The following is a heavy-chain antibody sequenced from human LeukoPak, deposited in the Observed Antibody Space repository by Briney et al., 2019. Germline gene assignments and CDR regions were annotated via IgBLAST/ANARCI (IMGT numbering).Heavy chain of an antibody. CDR2: IYYSGNT. CDR3: ARARKRGWFDP. V-gene: IGHV4-59*08. Sequence: PSETLSLTCTVSGGSISSYYWIWIRQPPGKGLEWIGYIYYSGNTYYNPSLKSRVTISVDTSKNQFSLKLSSVTAADTAVYYCARARKRGWFDPWGQGTLVTVSS. D-gene: IGHD1-14*01. J-gene: IGHJ5*02. CDR1: GGSISSYY.